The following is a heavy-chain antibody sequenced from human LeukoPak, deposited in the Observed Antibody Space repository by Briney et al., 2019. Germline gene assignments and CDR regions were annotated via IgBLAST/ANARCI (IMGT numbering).Heavy chain of an antibody. CDR3: ARDLGYSSGPNY. D-gene: IGHD6-19*01. J-gene: IGHJ4*02. CDR1: GFSFSSFS. CDR2: ISGGSSFA. V-gene: IGHV3-21*01. Sequence: GGSLRLSCAASGFSFSSFSMNWVRQAPGKGLEWVSYISGGSSFAYYVDSVKGRFTISRDNAKNSLYLQMNSLRAEDTAVYYCARDLGYSSGPNYWGQGTRVTVSS.